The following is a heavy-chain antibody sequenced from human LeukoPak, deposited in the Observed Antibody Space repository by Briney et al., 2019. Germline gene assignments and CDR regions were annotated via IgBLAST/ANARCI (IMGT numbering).Heavy chain of an antibody. CDR1: GYTFTSYG. J-gene: IGHJ6*04. CDR2: ISGYNGKT. V-gene: IGHV1-18*01. CDR3: ARDSVKYFGSGTPYFYYYGMDV. Sequence: ASVKVSCKASGYTFTSYGISWVRQAPGQGLEWMGWISGYNGKTDYEQKFQGRVTMTTDTSTTTAYMELGSLRYDDTAVYYCARDSVKYFGSGTPYFYYYGMDVWGEGTTVTVSS. D-gene: IGHD3-10*01.